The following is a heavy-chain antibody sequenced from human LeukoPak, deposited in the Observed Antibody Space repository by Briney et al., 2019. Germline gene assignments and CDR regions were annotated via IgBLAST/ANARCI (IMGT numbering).Heavy chain of an antibody. J-gene: IGHJ4*02. D-gene: IGHD6-13*01. V-gene: IGHV3-7*01. CDR2: IKQDGSEK. CDR1: GFTFSAYW. Sequence: GGSLRLSCAASGFTFSAYWMSWVRQAPGKGLEWVANIKQDGSEKYYVDSVKGRFTISRDNAKNSLYLQMNSLRAEDTAVYYCARDFGSAAAIYEYWGQGTLVTVSS. CDR3: ARDFGSAAAIYEY.